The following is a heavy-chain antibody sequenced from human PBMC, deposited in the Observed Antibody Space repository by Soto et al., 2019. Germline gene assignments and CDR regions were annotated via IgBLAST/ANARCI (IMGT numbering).Heavy chain of an antibody. D-gene: IGHD3-10*01. Sequence: EVQLVESGGGLVQPGRSLRLSCAASGFTFDHYAMHWVRQAPGKGLEWVSGISGNSGSIGYADSVKGRFTISRDNAKNSLYRKRNSRRAGDRALYYCAKGGANYYGWGGWDYWGQGTPVTVSS. CDR1: GFTFDHYA. CDR3: AKGGANYYGWGGWDY. J-gene: IGHJ4*02. CDR2: ISGNSGSI. V-gene: IGHV3-9*01.